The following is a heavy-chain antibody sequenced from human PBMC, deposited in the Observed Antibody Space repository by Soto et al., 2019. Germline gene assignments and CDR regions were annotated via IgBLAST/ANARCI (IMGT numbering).Heavy chain of an antibody. Sequence: SENLSLTCSVSGDSITTNGYYLGWIRQPPGKGLQGIGNVYSTGSTFSHPSLTTRVFISVHTSKNKFSLRLTSVTAADTAVYNCARSHYTYGLLIDYLGPGIMVTVSS. CDR2: VYSTGST. CDR1: GDSITTNGYY. D-gene: IGHD2-8*01. CDR3: ARSHYTYGLLIDY. V-gene: IGHV4-39*01. J-gene: IGHJ4*02.